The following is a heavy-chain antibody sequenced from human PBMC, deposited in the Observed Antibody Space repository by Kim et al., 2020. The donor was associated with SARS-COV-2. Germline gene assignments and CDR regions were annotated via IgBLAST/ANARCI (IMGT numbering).Heavy chain of an antibody. J-gene: IGHJ4*02. D-gene: IGHD3-22*01. CDR2: ISDSGGTT. CDR1: GFTFSSYA. Sequence: GGSLRLSCAASGFTFSSYALSWVRQSPGKGLEWASSISDSGGTTYYADSVKGRFTISRDYSKNTLYLQMNSLRAEDTAVYYCAKFFDSGAHYQFDYWGQGTLVTVSS. V-gene: IGHV3-23*01. CDR3: AKFFDSGAHYQFDY.